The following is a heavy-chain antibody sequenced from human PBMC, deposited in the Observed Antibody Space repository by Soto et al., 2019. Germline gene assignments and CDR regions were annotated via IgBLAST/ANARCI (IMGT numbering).Heavy chain of an antibody. CDR3: ARSGRYFDWLNY. V-gene: IGHV3-30-3*01. D-gene: IGHD3-9*01. J-gene: IGHJ4*02. CDR2: ISYDGSNK. Sequence: GESLKISCAASGVTFSSYAMRWVRQAPGKGLEWVAVISYDGSNKYYADSVKGRFTISRDNSKNTLYLQMNSLRAEDTAVYYCARSGRYFDWLNYWGQGTLVTVSS. CDR1: GVTFSSYA.